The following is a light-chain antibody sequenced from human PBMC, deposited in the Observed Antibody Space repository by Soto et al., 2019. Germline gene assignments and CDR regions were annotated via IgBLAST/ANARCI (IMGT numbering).Light chain of an antibody. CDR1: SGHSNYA. J-gene: IGLJ2*01. V-gene: IGLV4-69*01. Sequence: QPVLTQSPSASASLGASVKLTCTLSSGHSNYAIAWHQQQPEKGPRYLMKLNPDGSHLKGDGIPDRFSGSSSGAERYLTISTHQSEDAACYYCPTWGTGLQVCGVGTKLTVL. CDR3: PTWGTGLQV. CDR2: LNPDGSH.